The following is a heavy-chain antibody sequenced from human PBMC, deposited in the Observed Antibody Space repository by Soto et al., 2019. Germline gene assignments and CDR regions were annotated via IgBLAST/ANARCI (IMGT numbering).Heavy chain of an antibody. V-gene: IGHV4-38-2*01. Sequence: ASETLSLTCAVSGYSISSGYYWGWIRQPPGKGLEWIGSIYHSGSTYYNPSLKSRVTISVDTSKNQFSLKLSSVTAADTAVYYCARVRMTTVTNLDYWGQGTLVTVSS. CDR2: IYHSGST. CDR1: GYSISSGYY. CDR3: ARVRMTTVTNLDY. J-gene: IGHJ4*02. D-gene: IGHD4-17*01.